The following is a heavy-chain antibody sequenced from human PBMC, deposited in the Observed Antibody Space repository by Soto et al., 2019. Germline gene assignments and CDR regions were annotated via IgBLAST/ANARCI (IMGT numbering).Heavy chain of an antibody. D-gene: IGHD3-10*01. CDR1: GGSVTNNNY. V-gene: IGHV4-4*02. Sequence: SETLSLTCALSGGSVTNNNYWGWVRQPPGKGLEWIGEIYHTGSTNYNPSLKSRVTISVDTSKNQFSLKLSSVTAADTAVYYCARGSDKLLWFGESRIDVWGQGTTVTVSS. CDR2: IYHTGST. J-gene: IGHJ6*02. CDR3: ARGSDKLLWFGESRIDV.